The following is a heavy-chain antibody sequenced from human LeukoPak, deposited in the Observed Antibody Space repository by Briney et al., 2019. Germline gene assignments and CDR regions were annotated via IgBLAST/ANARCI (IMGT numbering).Heavy chain of an antibody. J-gene: IGHJ4*02. CDR3: ARDKIVGATYFDY. CDR1: GFTFDDYG. V-gene: IGHV3-20*04. D-gene: IGHD1-26*01. Sequence: GGYLRLSCAASGFTFDDYGMSWVRQAPGKGLEWGSGINWNGGSTGYADSVKGRFTISRDNAKNSLYLQMNSLRVEDTAVYYCARDKIVGATYFDYWGQGTLVTVSS. CDR2: INWNGGST.